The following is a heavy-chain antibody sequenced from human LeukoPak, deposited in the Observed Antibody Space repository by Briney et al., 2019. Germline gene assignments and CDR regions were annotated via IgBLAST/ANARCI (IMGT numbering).Heavy chain of an antibody. J-gene: IGHJ4*02. V-gene: IGHV1-69*01. CDR3: ARESRQDYQFDY. Sequence: SVKVSCKASGGTFSSYGISWVRQAPGQGLEWMGGIIPIFDTTKYAQKFQGRVTITADESTSTAYMELISLRSEDTAVYYCARESRQDYQFDYWGQGTLVTVSS. D-gene: IGHD4/OR15-4a*01. CDR1: GGTFSSYG. CDR2: IIPIFDTT.